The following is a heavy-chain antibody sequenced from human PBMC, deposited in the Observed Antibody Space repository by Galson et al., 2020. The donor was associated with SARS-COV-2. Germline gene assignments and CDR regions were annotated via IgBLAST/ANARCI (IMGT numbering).Heavy chain of an antibody. CDR1: GFTFSNYV. J-gene: IGHJ4*02. Sequence: GGSLRLPCAASGFTFSNYVMHWVRQAPGKGPEWVAVISSDGSNSFYADSLKGRFTTSRDNSKSTLYLQMNSLRAEDTAVYYCARGGEWERPYYFDYWGQGTLVTVSS. CDR3: ARGGEWERPYYFDY. CDR2: ISSDGSNS. D-gene: IGHD1-26*01. V-gene: IGHV3-30*04.